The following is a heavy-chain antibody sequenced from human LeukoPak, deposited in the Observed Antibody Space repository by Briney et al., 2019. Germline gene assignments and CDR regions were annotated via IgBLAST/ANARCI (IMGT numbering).Heavy chain of an antibody. CDR1: GFIFSNYA. Sequence: PWGSLRLSCSASGFIFSNYAMHWVRQAPGKGLEYVSGISSNGGSTNYADSVKGRFTISRGNSKKTIDLQMSSLRIEDTAVYYCVRDLGLRISMVRGVIAPNSFDIRGQGTMVTVSS. V-gene: IGHV3-64D*09. J-gene: IGHJ3*02. CDR2: ISSNGGST. CDR3: VRDLGLRISMVRGVIAPNSFDI. D-gene: IGHD3-10*01.